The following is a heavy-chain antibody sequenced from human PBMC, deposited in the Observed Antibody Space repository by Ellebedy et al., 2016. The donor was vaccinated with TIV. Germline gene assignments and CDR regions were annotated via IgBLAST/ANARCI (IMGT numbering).Heavy chain of an antibody. CDR2: VFYTGNT. J-gene: IGHJ4*02. D-gene: IGHD1/OR15-1a*01. Sequence: MPSETLSLTCSVSGGSIGRYFWTWIRQAPGRGLEWLGYVFYTGNTYYNPSLRSRVAMSVDTSKNQFSLSLTSVTAADTAVYYCAKARDRSLEQWGQGTLVTVSS. CDR3: AKARDRSLEQ. V-gene: IGHV4-59*12. CDR1: GGSIGRYF.